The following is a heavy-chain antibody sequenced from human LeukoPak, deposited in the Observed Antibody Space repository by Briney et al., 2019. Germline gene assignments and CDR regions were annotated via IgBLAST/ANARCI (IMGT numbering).Heavy chain of an antibody. Sequence: GRSLRLSCAASGFTFSTYGMHWVRQAPGKGLEWVAVMWYDESDEYSGDSVKGRFTISRDKSKNTLYLQMNSLRAEDTAVYYCARDPYYGSGKYYHGMDLWGQGTTVTVSS. CDR2: MWYDESDE. V-gene: IGHV3-33*01. D-gene: IGHD3-10*01. CDR1: GFTFSTYG. CDR3: ARDPYYGSGKYYHGMDL. J-gene: IGHJ6*02.